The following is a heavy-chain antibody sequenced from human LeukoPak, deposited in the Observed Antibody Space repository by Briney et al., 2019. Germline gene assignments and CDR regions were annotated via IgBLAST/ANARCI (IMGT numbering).Heavy chain of an antibody. V-gene: IGHV4-34*08. Sequence: PGGSLRLSCAASGFTFSSYAMTWVRQAPGKGLEWIGEINHSGSTNYNPSLKSRVTISVDTSKNQFSLKLSSVTAADTAVYYCATPRLGGYDSSGPDTPFDYWGQGTLVTVSS. CDR3: ATPRLGGYDSSGPDTPFDY. CDR2: INHSGST. D-gene: IGHD3-22*01. CDR1: GFTFSSYA. J-gene: IGHJ4*02.